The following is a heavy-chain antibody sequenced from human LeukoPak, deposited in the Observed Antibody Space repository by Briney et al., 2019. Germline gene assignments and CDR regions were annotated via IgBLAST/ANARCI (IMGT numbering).Heavy chain of an antibody. CDR2: IRYDGSNK. J-gene: IGHJ4*02. CDR1: GFTFSSYG. Sequence: PGGSLRLSCAASGFTFSSYGMHWVRQAPGKGLEWVAFIRYDGSNKYYADSVKGRFTISRDNSKNTLYLQMNSLRAEDTAVYYCAKEYYYDSSGYRQPYFDYWGQGTLVTVSS. V-gene: IGHV3-30*02. D-gene: IGHD3-22*01. CDR3: AKEYYYDSSGYRQPYFDY.